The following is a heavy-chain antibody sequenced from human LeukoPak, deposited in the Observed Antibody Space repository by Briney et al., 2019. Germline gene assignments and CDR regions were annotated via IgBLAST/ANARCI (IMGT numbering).Heavy chain of an antibody. D-gene: IGHD3-10*01. V-gene: IGHV3-48*03. CDR2: ISSSGSTI. J-gene: IGHJ5*02. CDR1: GFTFSSYE. CDR3: AKTRWFGSYGWFDP. Sequence: GGSLRLSCAASGFTFSSYEMNWVRQAPGKGLEWVSYISSSGSTIYYADFVKGRFTISRDNAKNSLYLQMNSLRAEDTAVYYCAKTRWFGSYGWFDPWGQGTLVTVSS.